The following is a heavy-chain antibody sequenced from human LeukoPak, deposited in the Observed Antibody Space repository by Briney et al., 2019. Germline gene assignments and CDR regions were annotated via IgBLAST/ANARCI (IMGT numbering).Heavy chain of an antibody. J-gene: IGHJ6*02. Sequence: SETLSLTCTVSGGSISSYYWSWIRQPAGKGLEWIGRIYTSGSTNYNPSLKSRVTMSVDTSKNQFSLKLSSVTAADTAVYYCARDEGIVGATYYYYYYGMDAWGQGTTVTVSS. V-gene: IGHV4-4*07. CDR1: GGSISSYY. CDR3: ARDEGIVGATYYYYYYGMDA. D-gene: IGHD1-26*01. CDR2: IYTSGST.